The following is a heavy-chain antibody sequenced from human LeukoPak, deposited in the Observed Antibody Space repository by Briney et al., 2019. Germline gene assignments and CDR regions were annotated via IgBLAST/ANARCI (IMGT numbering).Heavy chain of an antibody. CDR3: TTLSYVGGY. Sequence: PGGSLRLSCAAAGFTFTNAWMSCGRQAPEKVLEWIGRSKSQTDGGTTDYAAPVKGTFTISRDDSKNTVYLQINSLRTDDTAVYYCTTLSYVGGYWGQGTLVTASS. CDR1: GFTFTNAW. J-gene: IGHJ4*02. D-gene: IGHD3-10*02. CDR2: SKSQTDGGTT. V-gene: IGHV3-15*01.